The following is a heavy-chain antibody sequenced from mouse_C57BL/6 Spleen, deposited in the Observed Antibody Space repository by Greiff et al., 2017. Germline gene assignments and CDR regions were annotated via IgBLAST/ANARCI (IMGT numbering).Heavy chain of an antibody. CDR3: AIDGGNYGYYAMDY. Sequence: QVQLQQPGAELVKPGASVKVSCKASGYTFTSYWMHWVKQRPGQGLEWIGRIHPSDSDTNYNQKFKGKATLTVDKSSSTAYMQLSSLTSEDSAVYYCAIDGGNYGYYAMDYWGQGTSVTVSS. CDR1: GYTFTSYW. CDR2: IHPSDSDT. V-gene: IGHV1-74*01. D-gene: IGHD2-1*01. J-gene: IGHJ4*01.